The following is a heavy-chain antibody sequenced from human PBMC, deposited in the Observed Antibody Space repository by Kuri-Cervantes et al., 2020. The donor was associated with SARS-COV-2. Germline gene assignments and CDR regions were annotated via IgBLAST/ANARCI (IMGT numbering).Heavy chain of an antibody. CDR1: NGSISTAGYY. J-gene: IGHJ3*02. Sequence: SETLSLTCTVSNGSISTAGYYWSWIRQPPGKGPEWIGYIYHSGSTYYNPSLRSRVTISIDKSKNQFSVSLSSVTAADTAVYYCARSVVADYDPFDIWGQGTLVTVSS. V-gene: IGHV4-30-2*01. CDR2: IYHSGST. D-gene: IGHD3/OR15-3a*01. CDR3: ARSVVADYDPFDI.